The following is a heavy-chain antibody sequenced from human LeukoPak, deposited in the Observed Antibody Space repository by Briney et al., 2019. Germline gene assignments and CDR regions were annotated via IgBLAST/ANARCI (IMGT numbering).Heavy chain of an antibody. CDR1: GGSINSGGDH. CDR2: IHYSGST. V-gene: IGHV4-31*03. Sequence: SQTLSLTCTVSGGSINSGGDHWSWIRQHPGKGLEWIGFIHYSGSTYYNPSLKSRLTISIDTSKNQFSLRLNSVTAADTAVYYCARDQGPYYYDSSGSGFDPWGQGTLVTVSS. CDR3: ARDQGPYYYDSSGSGFDP. D-gene: IGHD3-22*01. J-gene: IGHJ5*02.